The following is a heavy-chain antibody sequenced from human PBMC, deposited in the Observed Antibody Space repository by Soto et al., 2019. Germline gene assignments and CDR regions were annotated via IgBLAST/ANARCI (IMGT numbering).Heavy chain of an antibody. CDR3: VRRGAAAQFDP. CDR2: IYWNDDK. CDR1: GFSLSTSGVG. J-gene: IGHJ5*02. Sequence: QITLKESGPTLVKSTQTLTLTCTFSGFSLSTSGVGVGWIRQPPGKALEWLAIIYWNDDKRYSPSLKSRLTVPKDTSRNQVVLTRTNMDPVDTATYDCVRRGAAAQFDPWGQGTLVTVSS. D-gene: IGHD6-25*01. V-gene: IGHV2-5*01.